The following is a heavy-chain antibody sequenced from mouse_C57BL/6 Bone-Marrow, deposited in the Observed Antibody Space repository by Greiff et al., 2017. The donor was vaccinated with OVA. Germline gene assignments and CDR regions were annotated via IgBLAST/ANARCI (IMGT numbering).Heavy chain of an antibody. J-gene: IGHJ2*01. V-gene: IGHV1-80*01. Sequence: VQGVESGAELVKPGASVKISCKASGYAFSSYWMNWVKQRPGKGLEWIGQIYPGDGDTNYNGKFKGKATLTADKSSSTAYMQLSSLTSEDSAVYFCARRDSSGPDYWGQGTTLTVSS. CDR1: GYAFSSYW. CDR3: ARRDSSGPDY. CDR2: IYPGDGDT. D-gene: IGHD3-2*02.